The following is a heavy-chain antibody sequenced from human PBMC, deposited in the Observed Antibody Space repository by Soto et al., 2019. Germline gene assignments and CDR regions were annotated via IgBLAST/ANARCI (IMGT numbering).Heavy chain of an antibody. CDR2: THYSGSS. J-gene: IGHJ4*02. Sequence: SETLSLTCTVSGGSISSFYWTWIRQSPGKGLEWIGYTHYSGSSNYNPSLKSRVTMSVDTSKNQFSLHLSSVNVADTAVYYCVRVAGGGNFDDWGQGTLVTVSS. CDR3: VRVAGGGNFDD. V-gene: IGHV4-59*01. CDR1: GGSISSFY. D-gene: IGHD2-15*01.